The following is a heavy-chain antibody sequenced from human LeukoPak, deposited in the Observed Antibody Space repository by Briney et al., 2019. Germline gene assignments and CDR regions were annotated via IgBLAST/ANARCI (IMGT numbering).Heavy chain of an antibody. J-gene: IGHJ1*01. CDR1: GFTFGSYG. CDR2: ITPNADRT. Sequence: TGGSLWLSCAASGFTFGSYGMSWVRQAPGKGLEWVSFITPNADRTSYADSVEGRFTISRDNPRNTLYMQMNSLRDEDTAVYYCAIMHGYYDGSGYWVQWGQGTLVTVSS. V-gene: IGHV3-23*01. CDR3: AIMHGYYDGSGYWVQ. D-gene: IGHD3-22*01.